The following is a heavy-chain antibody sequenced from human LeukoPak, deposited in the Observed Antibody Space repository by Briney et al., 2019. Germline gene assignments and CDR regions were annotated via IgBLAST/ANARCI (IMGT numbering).Heavy chain of an antibody. V-gene: IGHV1-3*01. CDR2: INAGNGNT. Sequence: ASVKVSCKASGYTFTSYAMHWVRQAPGQRLEWMGWINAGNGNTKYSQKFQGRVTITRDTSVSTAYMELSSLRSEDTAVYYCAREHYYDSSGYYPVDYWGQGTLVTVSS. D-gene: IGHD3-22*01. CDR1: GYTFTSYA. J-gene: IGHJ4*02. CDR3: AREHYYDSSGYYPVDY.